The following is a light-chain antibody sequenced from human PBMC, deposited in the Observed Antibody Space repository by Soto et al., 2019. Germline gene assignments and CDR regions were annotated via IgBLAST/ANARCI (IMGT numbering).Light chain of an antibody. Sequence: QSALTQAPSASGTPGQRVTISCSGSSFNIGSNYVYWYQQLPGTAPKLVIFRNDQRPSGIPDRISGSKSGTSASLAISGLRSEDEADYYCSAWNDSLGGYVFGNGTRVTVL. CDR3: SAWNDSLGGYV. CDR1: SFNIGSNY. J-gene: IGLJ1*01. CDR2: RND. V-gene: IGLV1-47*01.